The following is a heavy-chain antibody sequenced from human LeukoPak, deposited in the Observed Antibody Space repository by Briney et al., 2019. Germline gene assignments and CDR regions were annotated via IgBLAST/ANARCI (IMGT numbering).Heavy chain of an antibody. D-gene: IGHD3-22*01. V-gene: IGHV1-2*02. CDR1: GYTFTGYY. Sequence: ASVKVSCKASGYTFTGYYLHWVRQAPGQGLEWMGWINPDSGGTNYAQKFQGRVTMTRDTSITTAYMELSRLRSDDTAVYYCARDREYYHDSSGYYSYNWFDPWGQGTLVTVSS. CDR2: INPDSGGT. J-gene: IGHJ5*02. CDR3: ARDREYYHDSSGYYSYNWFDP.